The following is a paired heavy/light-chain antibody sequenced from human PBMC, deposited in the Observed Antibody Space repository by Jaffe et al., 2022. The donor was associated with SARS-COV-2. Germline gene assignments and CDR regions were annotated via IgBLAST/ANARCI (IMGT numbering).Heavy chain of an antibody. CDR1: GFTFSTCA. CDR3: AKGGTYSTTWYDY. D-gene: IGHD6-13*01. V-gene: IGHV3-23*01. CDR2: VTNGGAST. J-gene: IGHJ4*02. Sequence: EVQLLESGGDLVQPGGSLRLSCAASGFTFSTCAMSWVRQAPGRGLEWVSTVTNGGASTYYADSVKGRFTISRDNSKNTLYLQMNSLRAEDTAAYYCAKGGTYSTTWYDYWGQGTLVTVSS.
Light chain of an antibody. Sequence: DIQMTQSPSSLSASVGDRVTLICRASQGISSDLAWYQQKPGKAPKLLIYAASTLQSGVPSRFSGSGSGTDFALTISSLQPEDVASYYCQKYNSAPLTFGGGTKVEIK. CDR3: QKYNSAPLT. V-gene: IGKV1-27*01. J-gene: IGKJ4*01. CDR2: AAS. CDR1: QGISSD.